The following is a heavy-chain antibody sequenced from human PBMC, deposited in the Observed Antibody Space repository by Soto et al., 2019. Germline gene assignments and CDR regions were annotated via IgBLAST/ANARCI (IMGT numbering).Heavy chain of an antibody. J-gene: IGHJ4*02. D-gene: IGHD6-13*01. CDR3: ARLTGNSWLDY. CDR1: GDSVSSNSVV. Sequence: SQTLSLTCAISGDSVSSNSVVWNWIRQSPSGGLEWLGRTYYRSKWYSEYAISVQSRITVNADTSKNQVSLQLDSVTPDDTAVYYCARLTGNSWLDYWGQGTVVTV. CDR2: TYYRSKWYS. V-gene: IGHV6-1*01.